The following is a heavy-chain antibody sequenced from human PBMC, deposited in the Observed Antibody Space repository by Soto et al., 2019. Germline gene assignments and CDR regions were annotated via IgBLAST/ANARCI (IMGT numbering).Heavy chain of an antibody. D-gene: IGHD6-13*01. CDR1: GLTVNIYG. CDR3: AKSAGYDSSSFPTLLDP. Sequence: GCCLRIYCAACGLTVNIYGMHWVLQNQGKGLEWVAVISYDGSNKYYADSVKGRFTISRDNSKNTLYLQMNSLRAEDTAVYYCAKSAGYDSSSFPTLLDPWGQGTLVTVSS. J-gene: IGHJ5*02. CDR2: ISYDGSNK. V-gene: IGHV3-30*18.